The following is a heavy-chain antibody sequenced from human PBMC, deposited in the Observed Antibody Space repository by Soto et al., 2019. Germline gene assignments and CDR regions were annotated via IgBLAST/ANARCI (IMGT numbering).Heavy chain of an antibody. V-gene: IGHV3-74*01. Sequence: GGSLRLSCAASGFTFSSYWMHWVRQAPGKGLVWVSRINSDGSSTSYADSVKGRFTISRDNAKNTLYLQMNSLRAEDTAVYYCAREAKYYYDSSGYYFDYWGQGTLVTVSS. D-gene: IGHD3-22*01. CDR1: GFTFSSYW. CDR3: AREAKYYYDSSGYYFDY. J-gene: IGHJ4*02. CDR2: INSDGSST.